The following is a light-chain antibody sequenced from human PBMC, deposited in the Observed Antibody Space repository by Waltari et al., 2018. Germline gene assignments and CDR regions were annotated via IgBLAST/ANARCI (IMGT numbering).Light chain of an antibody. V-gene: IGKV3-15*01. Sequence: EIVMTQSPATLSVSPGERATLSCRASQSVRSNLAWYQQKPGQAPRLLIYGASTRATGITARFSGSGSETEFTLTISSLQSEDFAVYYCQQYNNWPLTFGGGTKVEIK. CDR1: QSVRSN. J-gene: IGKJ4*01. CDR3: QQYNNWPLT. CDR2: GAS.